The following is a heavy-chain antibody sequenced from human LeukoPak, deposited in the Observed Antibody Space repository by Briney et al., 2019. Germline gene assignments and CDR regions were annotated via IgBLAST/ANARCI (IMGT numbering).Heavy chain of an antibody. J-gene: IGHJ4*02. CDR3: ARWGQYCSSTSCSSLMRGDF. CDR1: GGTFSSYA. V-gene: IGHV1-69*01. CDR2: IIPIFGTA. D-gene: IGHD2-2*01. Sequence: SVKVSREASGGTFSSYAISWVRQAPGQGLEWMGGIIPIFGTANYAQKFQDRVTITADESTSTAYMELSSLRSEDTAVYYCARWGQYCSSTSCSSLMRGDFWGQGTLVSVSS.